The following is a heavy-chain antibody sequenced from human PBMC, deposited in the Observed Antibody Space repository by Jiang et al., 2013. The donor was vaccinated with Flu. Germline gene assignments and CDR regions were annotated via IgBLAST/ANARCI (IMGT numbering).Heavy chain of an antibody. CDR3: AREASFVDYYGSGAYFGY. D-gene: IGHD3-10*01. CDR2: TYYRSKWYN. J-gene: IGHJ4*02. V-gene: IGHV6-1*01. CDR1: GDSVSSNSAA. Sequence: QTLSLTCAISGDSVSSNSAAWNWIRQSPSRGLEWLGRTYYRSKWYNDYAVSVKSRITINPDTSKNQFSLQLNSVTPEDTAVYYCAREASFVDYYGSGAYFGYWGQGTLVTVSS.